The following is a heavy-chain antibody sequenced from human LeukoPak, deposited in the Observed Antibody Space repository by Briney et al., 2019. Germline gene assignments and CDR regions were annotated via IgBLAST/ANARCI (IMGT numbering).Heavy chain of an antibody. J-gene: IGHJ4*02. Sequence: GGSLRLSCAASGFTFSSYSVSWVRQAPGKGLEWVANIKQDGSEKYYVDSVRGRFTISRDNAKNSLYLQMNRLRAEDTAVYYCASWAYYYGSGSLWGQGTLVTVSS. CDR3: ASWAYYYGSGSL. D-gene: IGHD3-10*01. CDR2: IKQDGSEK. CDR1: GFTFSSYS. V-gene: IGHV3-7*01.